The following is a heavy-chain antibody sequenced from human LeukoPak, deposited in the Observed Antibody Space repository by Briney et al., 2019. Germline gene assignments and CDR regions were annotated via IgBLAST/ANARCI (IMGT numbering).Heavy chain of an antibody. CDR2: MNPNSGNT. CDR3: ARGSYYYDSSGYSYWFDT. Sequence: GASVKVSCKASGYTFTSYDINWVRQATGQGREWMGWMNPNSGNTGYAQKFQGRVTMTRNTSISTAYMELSSLRSEDTAVYYCARGSYYYDSSGYSYWFDTWGQGTLVTVSS. J-gene: IGHJ5*02. V-gene: IGHV1-8*01. CDR1: GYTFTSYD. D-gene: IGHD3-22*01.